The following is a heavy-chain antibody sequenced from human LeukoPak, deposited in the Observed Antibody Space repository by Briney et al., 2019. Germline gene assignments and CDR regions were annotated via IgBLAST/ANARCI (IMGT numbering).Heavy chain of an antibody. V-gene: IGHV3-7*01. CDR1: GFTFRSYW. Sequence: GGSLRLSCTASGFTFRSYWMSWVRQAPGKGLEWVANINQHGSEKYYVDSVKGRLTISRDNAKNSLFLQLNSLRAEDTAVYYCARNVDAFDIWGQGTMVTVS. CDR2: INQHGSEK. J-gene: IGHJ3*02. CDR3: ARNVDAFDI.